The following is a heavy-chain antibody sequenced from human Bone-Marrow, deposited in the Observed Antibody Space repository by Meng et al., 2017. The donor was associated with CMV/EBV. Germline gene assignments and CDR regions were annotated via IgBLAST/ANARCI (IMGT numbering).Heavy chain of an antibody. J-gene: IGHJ4*02. Sequence: GESLKISCAASGFTVSSNSMNWVRQAPGKGLEWVSLIYSGGNTYYADSVKGRFTISRDNSKNTLWLQMNSLRAEDTAVYYCATSSRIAAAGVDNWGQGTLVTVSS. CDR3: ATSSRIAAAGVDN. CDR2: IYSGGNT. V-gene: IGHV3-66*02. CDR1: GFTVSSNS. D-gene: IGHD6-13*01.